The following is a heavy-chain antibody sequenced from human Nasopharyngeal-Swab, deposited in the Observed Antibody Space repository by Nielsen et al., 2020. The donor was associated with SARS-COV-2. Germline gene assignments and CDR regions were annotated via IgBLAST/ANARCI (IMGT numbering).Heavy chain of an antibody. CDR1: GFTFSSYA. V-gene: IGHV3-30*04. D-gene: IGHD2-15*01. J-gene: IGHJ4*02. CDR3: ASDPYCSGGSCYDY. Sequence: GESLKISCAASGFTFSSYAMRWVRQAPGKGLEWVAVISYDGSNKYYADSVKGRFTISRDNSKNTLYLQMNSLRAEDTAVYYCASDPYCSGGSCYDYWGQGTLVTVSS. CDR2: ISYDGSNK.